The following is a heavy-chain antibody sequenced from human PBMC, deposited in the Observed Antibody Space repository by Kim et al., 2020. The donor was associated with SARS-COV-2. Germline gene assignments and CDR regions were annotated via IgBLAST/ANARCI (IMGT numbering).Heavy chain of an antibody. CDR1: GFTFSSYA. CDR3: AKGESNNWFFFDY. Sequence: GGSLRLSCAASGFTFSSYAMSWVRQAPGKGPEWVSLVRGSGGSTYYADSVKGRFAISRDNSKKTLYLQMNSLRAEDTAVYYCAKGESNNWFFFDYWGQGTLVTVSS. D-gene: IGHD1-1*01. V-gene: IGHV3-23*01. CDR2: VRGSGGST. J-gene: IGHJ4*02.